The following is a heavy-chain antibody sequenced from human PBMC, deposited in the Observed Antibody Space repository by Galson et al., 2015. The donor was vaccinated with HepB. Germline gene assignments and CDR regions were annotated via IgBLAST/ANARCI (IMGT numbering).Heavy chain of an antibody. CDR2: ISSSGSTI. D-gene: IGHD6-19*01. CDR3: ARDVAYSSGFDYYYYMDV. CDR1: GFTFSDYY. Sequence: SLRLSCAASGFTFSDYYMSWIRQAPGKGLEWVSYISSSGSTIYYADSVKGRFTISRDNAKNSLYLQMNSLRAEDTAVYYCARDVAYSSGFDYYYYMDVWGKGTTVTVSS. J-gene: IGHJ6*03. V-gene: IGHV3-11*01.